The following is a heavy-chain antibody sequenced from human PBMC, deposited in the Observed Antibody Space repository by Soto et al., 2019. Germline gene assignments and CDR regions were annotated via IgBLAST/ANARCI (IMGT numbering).Heavy chain of an antibody. CDR2: IIPILGIA. J-gene: IGHJ5*02. Sequence: QVQLVQSGAEVKKPGSSVKVSCKASGGTFSSYTISWVRQAPGQGLEWMGRIIPILGIANYAQKFQGRVTITADKSTSKAYRELSSLRSEETAVYYCARSLIAAAGTGWFDPWGQGTLVTVSS. V-gene: IGHV1-69*02. CDR1: GGTFSSYT. D-gene: IGHD6-13*01. CDR3: ARSLIAAAGTGWFDP.